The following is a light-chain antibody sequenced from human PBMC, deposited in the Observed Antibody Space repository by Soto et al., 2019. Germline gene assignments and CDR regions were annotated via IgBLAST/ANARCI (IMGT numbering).Light chain of an antibody. V-gene: IGLV2-8*01. Sequence: QSALTQPPSASGSPGQSVTISCTGTSSDVGAYKDVSWYQQYPGKAPKLMIYEVSKRPSGVPDRFSGSKSGNTASLTVSGRQAEDEADYYCTSYVGSNIWVFGGGTKLTVL. CDR1: SSDVGAYKD. J-gene: IGLJ3*02. CDR2: EVS. CDR3: TSYVGSNIWV.